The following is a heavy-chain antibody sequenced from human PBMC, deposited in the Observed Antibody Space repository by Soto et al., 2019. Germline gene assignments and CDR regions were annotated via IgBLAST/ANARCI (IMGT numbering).Heavy chain of an antibody. CDR3: ARGWGVATTNMGY. CDR2: INHSGST. CDR1: GGSFSGYY. J-gene: IGHJ4*02. V-gene: IGHV4-34*01. Sequence: SETLSLTCAVYGGSFSGYYWSWIRQPPGKGLEWIGEINHSGSTNYNPSLKSRVTISVDTSKNQFSLKLSPVTAADTAVYYCARGWGVATTNMGYWGQGTLVTVSS. D-gene: IGHD5-12*01.